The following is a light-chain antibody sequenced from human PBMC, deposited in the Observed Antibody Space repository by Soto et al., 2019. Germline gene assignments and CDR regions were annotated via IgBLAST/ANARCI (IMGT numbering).Light chain of an antibody. Sequence: QSVLTQPPSVSAAPGQKVTISCSGSSSNIGNNYVSWYQQLPGTAPKLLIYENNKRPSGIPDRFSGSKSGTSATLGITGLQTGDEADYYCGTWDSSLNGEVVFGGGTKLTVL. CDR2: ENN. V-gene: IGLV1-51*02. CDR1: SSNIGNNY. CDR3: GTWDSSLNGEVV. J-gene: IGLJ3*02.